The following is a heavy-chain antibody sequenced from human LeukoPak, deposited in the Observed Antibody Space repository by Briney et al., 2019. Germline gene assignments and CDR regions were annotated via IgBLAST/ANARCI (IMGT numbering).Heavy chain of an antibody. CDR3: ARGVWEGYLDL. V-gene: IGHV4-61*10. D-gene: IGHD1-26*01. CDR2: IYYSGST. Sequence: SQTLSLTCTVSGGSISSGSYYWSWIRQPAGKGLEWIGYIYYSGSTNYNPSLKSRVTISVDTSKNQFSLKLSSVTAADTAVYYCARGVWEGYLDLWGRGTLVTVSS. J-gene: IGHJ2*01. CDR1: GGSISSGSYY.